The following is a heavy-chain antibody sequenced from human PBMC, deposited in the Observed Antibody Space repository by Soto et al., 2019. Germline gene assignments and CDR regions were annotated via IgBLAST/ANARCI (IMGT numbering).Heavy chain of an antibody. V-gene: IGHV4-31*03. D-gene: IGHD5-12*01. CDR1: VGSISSDGYY. Sequence: TPSPTCTISVGSISSDGYYCTWIRRYPGEGLEWIGYIYYSGSTHYNPALKSRVIISVDTSQNQFSLKLKSVTAADAAVYSCARLSGYSAYGPFDYWGQGTLVTVS. CDR2: IYYSGST. CDR3: ARLSGYSAYGPFDY. J-gene: IGHJ4*02.